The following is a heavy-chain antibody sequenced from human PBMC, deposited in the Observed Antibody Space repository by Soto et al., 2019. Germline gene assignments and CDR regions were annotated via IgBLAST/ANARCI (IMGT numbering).Heavy chain of an antibody. CDR2: ISYDGSNK. CDR3: AQRFDY. V-gene: IGHV3-30*03. D-gene: IGHD1-1*01. J-gene: IGHJ4*02. Sequence: GGSLRLSCAASGFTFSSYGMHWVRQAPGKGLEWVAVISYDGSNKYYADSVKGRFTISRDNSKNTLYLQMNSLRAEDTAVYYCAQRFDYWAQGTLVTVSS. CDR1: GFTFSSYG.